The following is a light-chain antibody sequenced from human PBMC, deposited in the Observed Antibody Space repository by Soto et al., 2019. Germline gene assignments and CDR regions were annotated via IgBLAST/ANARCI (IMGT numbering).Light chain of an antibody. Sequence: ETLITQSPVTLSVSPGDTATLSCRASQRVSSHLAWYQQKPGQPPRILIYAASTRDTGIPVRFSGSGSETEFTLPIRRLQSEDFELYYCHQYNNWPWTFGQGTKVDIK. CDR2: AAS. J-gene: IGKJ1*01. CDR3: HQYNNWPWT. CDR1: QRVSSH. V-gene: IGKV3-15*01.